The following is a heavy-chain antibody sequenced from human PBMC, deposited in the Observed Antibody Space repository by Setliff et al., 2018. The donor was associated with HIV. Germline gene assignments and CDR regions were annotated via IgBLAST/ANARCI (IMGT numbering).Heavy chain of an antibody. CDR2: MNRDGREK. CDR1: GFTFSSSW. CDR3: ARGTVGATFLHNDY. J-gene: IGHJ4*02. D-gene: IGHD1-26*01. Sequence: GGSLRLSCAASGFTFSSSWMTWVRQAPGRGLEYVAGMNRDGREKLYADSVKGRFTISRDNAKNTLYLQMNSLRAEDTAVYYCARGTVGATFLHNDYWGQGTLVTAPQ. V-gene: IGHV3-7*02.